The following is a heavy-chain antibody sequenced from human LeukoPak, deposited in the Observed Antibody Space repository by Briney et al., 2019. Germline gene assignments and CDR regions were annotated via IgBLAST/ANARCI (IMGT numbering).Heavy chain of an antibody. CDR2: ISSGGSTT. CDR3: ARELRRSSGYYHALGY. CDR1: GFTFNDYY. Sequence: KPGGSLRLSCAASGFTFNDYYMSWISQAPGKGLEWDSYISSGGSTTYYADSVKGRFTISRDNAENSLSLQMDSLRAEDTAVYYCARELRRSSGYYHALGYWGQGTLVTVSS. J-gene: IGHJ4*02. V-gene: IGHV3-11*01. D-gene: IGHD3-22*01.